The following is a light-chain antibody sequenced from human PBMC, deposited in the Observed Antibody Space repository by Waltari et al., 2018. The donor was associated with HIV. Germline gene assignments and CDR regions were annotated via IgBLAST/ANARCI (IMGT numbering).Light chain of an antibody. CDR2: DTG. Sequence: QAVVTQAPSLTVSPGGTVTLTCGSSTGEVTSGHYPYWFQQKPGQAPTTLIFDTGSKHYRPPARFSGSLLGVKAALTLSGAQPEDEGEYYCLLSYSGASWVFGGGTKVTVL. CDR3: LLSYSGASWV. CDR1: TGEVTSGHY. V-gene: IGLV7-46*01. J-gene: IGLJ2*01.